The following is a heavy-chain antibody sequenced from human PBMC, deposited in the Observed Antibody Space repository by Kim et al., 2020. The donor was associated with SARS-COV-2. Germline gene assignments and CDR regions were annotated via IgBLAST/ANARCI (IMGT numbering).Heavy chain of an antibody. V-gene: IGHV6-1*01. CDR1: GDSVSSNSAA. CDR2: TYYRSKWYN. J-gene: IGHJ6*02. Sequence: SQTLSLTCAISGDSVSSNSAAWNWIRQSPSRGLEWLGRTYYRSKWYNDYAVSVKSRITINPDTSKNQFSLQLNSVTPEDTAVYYCARDRARYSSSWYSDNYYYYGMDVWGQGTTVTVSS. D-gene: IGHD6-13*01. CDR3: ARDRARYSSSWYSDNYYYYGMDV.